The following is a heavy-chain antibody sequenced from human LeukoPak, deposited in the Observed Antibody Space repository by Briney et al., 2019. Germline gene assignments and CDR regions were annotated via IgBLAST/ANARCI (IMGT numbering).Heavy chain of an antibody. CDR2: IYYSGST. D-gene: IGHD3-10*01. CDR3: ARTWFGELIFDY. Sequence: SETLSLTCTVSGGYISSYYWSWIRQPPGKGLEWIGYIYYSGSTNYNPSLKSRVTISVDTSKNQFSLKLSSVTAADTAVYYCARTWFGELIFDYWGQGTLVTVSS. CDR1: GGYISSYY. V-gene: IGHV4-59*01. J-gene: IGHJ4*02.